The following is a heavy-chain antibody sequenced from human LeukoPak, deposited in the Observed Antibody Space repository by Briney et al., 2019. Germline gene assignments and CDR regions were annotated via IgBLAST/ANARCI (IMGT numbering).Heavy chain of an antibody. J-gene: IGHJ5*02. CDR3: ARAYCSSTSCSRGINWFDP. CDR2: IIPIFGTA. CDR1: GGTFSSYA. V-gene: IGHV1-69*13. Sequence: ASVKVSCKASGGTFSSYAISWVRQAPGQGLEWMGGIIPIFGTANYAQKFQGRVTITADESTSTAYMELSSLRSEDTAVYYCARAYCSSTSCSRGINWFDPWGQGTLVTVSS. D-gene: IGHD2-2*01.